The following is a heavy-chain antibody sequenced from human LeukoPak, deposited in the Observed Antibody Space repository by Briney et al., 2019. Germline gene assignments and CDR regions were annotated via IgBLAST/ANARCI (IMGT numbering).Heavy chain of an antibody. Sequence: PGGSLRLSCVASGFPFSETAMTWVRQAPGKGLEWLSVITRAGSPYYAASVKGRFTISRDNARNTVYLQLNSLRNEDTALYYCAKEHLKYANDNRGSFDYWGQGTLVTVSS. CDR2: ITRAGSP. CDR1: GFPFSETA. CDR3: AKEHLKYANDNRGSFDY. J-gene: IGHJ4*02. D-gene: IGHD3-22*01. V-gene: IGHV3-23*01.